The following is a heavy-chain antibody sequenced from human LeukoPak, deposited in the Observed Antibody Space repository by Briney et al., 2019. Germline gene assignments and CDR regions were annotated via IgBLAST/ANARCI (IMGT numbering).Heavy chain of an antibody. Sequence: SETLSLTCIVSGGSISSSNYYWGWIRQSPGKGLEWIGSIYSSGSTYYNPSLKSRVTISVDTSKNQFSLKLSSVTAADTAVYYCARDFRGVYAIGTDYWGQGTLVTVSS. CDR3: ARDFRGVYAIGTDY. J-gene: IGHJ4*02. V-gene: IGHV4-39*07. CDR2: IYSSGST. CDR1: GGSISSSNYY. D-gene: IGHD2-8*01.